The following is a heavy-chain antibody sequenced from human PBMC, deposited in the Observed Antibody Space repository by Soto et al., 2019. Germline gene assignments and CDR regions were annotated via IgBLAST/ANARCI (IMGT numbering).Heavy chain of an antibody. J-gene: IGHJ6*02. D-gene: IGHD3-22*01. CDR2: IDPSDSYT. V-gene: IGHV5-10-1*01. CDR1: GYSFTSYW. CDR3: ATLTEYYYDSSGDEGSYYYYGMDV. Sequence: GESLKISCKGSGYSFTSYWISWVRQMPGKGLEWMGRIDPSDSYTNYSPSFQGHVTISADKSISTAYLQWSSLKASDTAMYYCATLTEYYYDSSGDEGSYYYYGMDVWGQGTTVTVSS.